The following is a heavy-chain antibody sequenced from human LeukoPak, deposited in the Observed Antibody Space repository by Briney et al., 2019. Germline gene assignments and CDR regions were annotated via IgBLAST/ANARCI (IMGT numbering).Heavy chain of an antibody. V-gene: IGHV3-23*01. CDR3: AKFQSSSSYYYFDY. D-gene: IGHD6-6*01. CDR2: ISGSGGST. J-gene: IGHJ4*02. Sequence: GGSLRLSCAASGFTFSSYAMSWVRQAPGKGLEWVSAISGSGGSTYYADSVKGRFTISRDNSKNTLYPQMNSLRAEDTAVYYCAKFQSSSSYYYFDYWGQGTLVTVSS. CDR1: GFTFSSYA.